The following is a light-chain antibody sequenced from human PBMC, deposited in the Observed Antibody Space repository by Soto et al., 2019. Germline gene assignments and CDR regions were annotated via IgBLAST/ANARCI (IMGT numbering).Light chain of an antibody. V-gene: IGKV3-15*01. Sequence: EIVMTQSPVTLSVSPGERATLSCRASQSDSSSLAWYQQKPGQAPRLLIYAASTRATGIPARFSGSGSGTEFTLTISSLQSEDFAVYYCQQYNNWWTFGQGTKVEIK. CDR3: QQYNNWWT. J-gene: IGKJ1*01. CDR1: QSDSSS. CDR2: AAS.